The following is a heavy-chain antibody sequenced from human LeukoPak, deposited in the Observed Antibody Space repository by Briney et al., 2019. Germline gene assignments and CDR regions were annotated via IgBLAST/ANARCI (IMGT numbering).Heavy chain of an antibody. CDR1: GGSINISDYY. CDR2: MHYSGST. Sequence: PSETLSLTCTVSGGSINISDYYWGWIRQPPGKGLEWIGSMHYSGSTYYNPSLKSRVTISVDTSKNQFSLRLTSVTAADTAVYYCARAGPRRDGYNVDYWGQGTLVTVSS. J-gene: IGHJ4*02. V-gene: IGHV4-39*07. D-gene: IGHD5-24*01. CDR3: ARAGPRRDGYNVDY.